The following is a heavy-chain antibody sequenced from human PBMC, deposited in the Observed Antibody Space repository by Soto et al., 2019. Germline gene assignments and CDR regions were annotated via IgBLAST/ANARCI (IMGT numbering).Heavy chain of an antibody. CDR1: GGSISSSSYY. Sequence: SETLSLTCTVSGGSISSSSYYWGWIRQPPGKGLEWIGSIYYSGSTYYNPSLKSRVTISVDTSKNQFSLKLSSVTAADTAVYYCASLSRLTMVRGVIDQDYWGQGTLVTVSS. J-gene: IGHJ4*02. V-gene: IGHV4-39*01. CDR2: IYYSGST. CDR3: ASLSRLTMVRGVIDQDY. D-gene: IGHD3-10*01.